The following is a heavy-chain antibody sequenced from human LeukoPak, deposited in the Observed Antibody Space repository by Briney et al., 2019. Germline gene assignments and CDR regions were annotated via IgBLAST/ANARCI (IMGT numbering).Heavy chain of an antibody. D-gene: IGHD3-9*01. CDR3: ARVGYFHWLLSRYYGMDV. CDR2: IYYSGST. J-gene: IGHJ6*02. V-gene: IGHV4-59*01. CDR1: GGSISSYY. Sequence: ETLSLTCTVSGGSISSYYWSWIRQPPGKGLEWIGYIYYSGSTNYNPSLKSRVTISVDTSKTQFSLKLSSVTAADTAVYYCARVGYFHWLLSRYYGMDVWGQGTTVTVSS.